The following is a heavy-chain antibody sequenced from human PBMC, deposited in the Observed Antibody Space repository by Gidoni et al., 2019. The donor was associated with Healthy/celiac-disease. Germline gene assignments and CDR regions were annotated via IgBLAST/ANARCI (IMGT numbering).Heavy chain of an antibody. V-gene: IGHV4-59*01. CDR2: IYYSGST. CDR1: GGPISSYY. CDR3: ARGSEWGFDY. Sequence: QVQLQESGPGLVKPSETLSLTCTVSGGPISSYYWSWIRQPPGKGLEWIGYIYYSGSTNYNPSLKSRVTISVDTSKNQFSLKLSSVTAADTAVYYCARGSEWGFDYWGQGTLVTVSS. D-gene: IGHD3-16*01. J-gene: IGHJ4*02.